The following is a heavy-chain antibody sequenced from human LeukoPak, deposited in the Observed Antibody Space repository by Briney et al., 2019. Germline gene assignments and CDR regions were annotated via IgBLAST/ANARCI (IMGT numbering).Heavy chain of an antibody. Sequence: PSGTLSLTCAVSGGSIISTNWWNWVRQFPGKGLEWIGEIYHSGSTNYNPSLKSRGTISVDKPKNQFSLKLNSVTAADTAVYYCARGGSSGWASQYYFDYWGQGTLVTVSS. CDR1: GGSIISTNW. V-gene: IGHV4-4*02. D-gene: IGHD6-19*01. CDR3: ARGGSSGWASQYYFDY. J-gene: IGHJ4*02. CDR2: IYHSGST.